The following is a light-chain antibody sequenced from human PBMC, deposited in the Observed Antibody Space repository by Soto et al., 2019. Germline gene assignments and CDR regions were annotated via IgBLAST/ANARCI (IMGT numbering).Light chain of an antibody. J-gene: IGKJ3*01. CDR1: QGISSY. CDR3: QQLNSYPRT. Sequence: DIQLTQSPSFLSASVGDRVTITCWASQGISSYLAWYKQKPGKAPKLLIYAASTLQSGGPSRFSGSGSGTEFTLKISSLQPEDFATYYCQQLNSYPRTFGPGTKVDIK. CDR2: AAS. V-gene: IGKV1-9*01.